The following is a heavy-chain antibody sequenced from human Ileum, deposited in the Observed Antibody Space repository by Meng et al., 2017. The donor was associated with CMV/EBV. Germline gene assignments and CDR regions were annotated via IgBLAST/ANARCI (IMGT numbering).Heavy chain of an antibody. CDR3: ASGIAVDGYYYYYGMDV. V-gene: IGHV3-48*03. CDR1: GFTFSSYE. Sequence: GESLKISCAASGFTFSSYEMNWVRQAPGKGLEWVSYISSSGSTIYYADSVKGRFTISRDNAKNSLYLQMNSLRAEDTAVYYCASGIAVDGYYYYYGMDVWGQGTMVTVSS. D-gene: IGHD6-19*01. J-gene: IGHJ6*02. CDR2: ISSSGSTI.